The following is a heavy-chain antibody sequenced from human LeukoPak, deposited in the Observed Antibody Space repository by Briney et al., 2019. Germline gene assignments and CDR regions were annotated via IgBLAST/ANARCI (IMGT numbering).Heavy chain of an antibody. D-gene: IGHD5-18*01. CDR2: ISAYNGNT. J-gene: IGHJ5*02. Sequence: ASVKVPCKASGYTFPHYGISWVRPAPGQGLEWMGWISAYNGNTNYAQKLQGRVTMTTDTSTSTAYMELRSLRSDDTAVYYCARDRAAMVTAWFDPWGQGTLVTVSS. CDR1: GYTFPHYG. V-gene: IGHV1-18*01. CDR3: ARDRAAMVTAWFDP.